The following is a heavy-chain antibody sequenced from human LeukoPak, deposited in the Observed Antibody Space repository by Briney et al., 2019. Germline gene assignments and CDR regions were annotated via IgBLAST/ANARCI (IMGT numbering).Heavy chain of an antibody. CDR1: GFTFSSYN. V-gene: IGHV3-33*08. J-gene: IGHJ4*02. Sequence: GGSLRLSCAASGFTFSSYNMNWVRQAPGKGLEWVTSIWFDGSNIHYADSVKGRVIISRDNSKSALYLQMNSLRAEDTAIYYCARDSLPMAVTGPFDHWGQGALVTVSS. D-gene: IGHD6-19*01. CDR2: IWFDGSNI. CDR3: ARDSLPMAVTGPFDH.